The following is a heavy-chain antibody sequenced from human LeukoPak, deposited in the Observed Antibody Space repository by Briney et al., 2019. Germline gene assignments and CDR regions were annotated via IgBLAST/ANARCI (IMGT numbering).Heavy chain of an antibody. Sequence: GGSLRLSCAASGFTFDDYGMSWVRQPPGKGLEWVSGINWNGGGIGYADSAKGRLAISRDNVKNSLYLQMNSLRAEDTALYYCARGRSTFDYWGQGTLVTVSS. CDR3: ARGRSTFDY. D-gene: IGHD2-2*01. V-gene: IGHV3-20*04. J-gene: IGHJ4*02. CDR1: GFTFDDYG. CDR2: INWNGGGI.